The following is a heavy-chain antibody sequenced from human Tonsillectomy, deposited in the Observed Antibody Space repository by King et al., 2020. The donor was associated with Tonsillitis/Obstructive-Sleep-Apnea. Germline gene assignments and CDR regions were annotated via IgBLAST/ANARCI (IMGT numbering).Heavy chain of an antibody. V-gene: IGHV3-15*01. CDR2: IKSKTDGGTT. J-gene: IGHJ6*03. CDR3: TTDPDIVVVPAAIYYYYYMDV. D-gene: IGHD2-2*01. CDR1: GFTFSNAW. Sequence: VQLVDSGGGLVKPGGSLRLSCAASGFTFSNAWMSWVRQAPGKGLEWVGRIKSKTDGGTTDYAAPVKGRFTISRDDSKNTLYLQMNSLKTEDTAVYYCTTDPDIVVVPAAIYYYYYMDVWGKGTTVTVSS.